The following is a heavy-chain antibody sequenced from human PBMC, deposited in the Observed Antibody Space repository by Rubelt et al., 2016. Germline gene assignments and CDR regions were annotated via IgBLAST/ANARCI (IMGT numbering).Heavy chain of an antibody. CDR2: VIPIFGIA. CDR1: GGTFSSYA. CDR3: ARDRLLDDSSGGDAFDI. D-gene: IGHD3-22*01. V-gene: IGHV1-69*17. J-gene: IGHJ3*02. Sequence: QVQLVQSGAEVKKPGSSVKVSCKASGGTFSSYAISWVRQAPGQGLEWMGGVIPIFGIANYAQKFQGEVTITADKSTSTAYMELSSLRSEDTAVYYCARDRLLDDSSGGDAFDIWGQGTMVTVSS.